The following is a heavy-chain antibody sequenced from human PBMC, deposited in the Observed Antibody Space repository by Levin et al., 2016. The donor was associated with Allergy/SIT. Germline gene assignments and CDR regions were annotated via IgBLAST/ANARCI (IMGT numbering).Heavy chain of an antibody. CDR2: ISSSGSTI. V-gene: IGHV3-11*01. Sequence: RQAPGKGLEWVSYISSSGSTIYYADSVKGRFTISRDNAKNSLYLQMNSLRAEDTAVYYCARVGGSYWGYWFDPWGQGTLVTVSS. D-gene: IGHD1-26*01. J-gene: IGHJ5*02. CDR3: ARVGGSYWGYWFDP.